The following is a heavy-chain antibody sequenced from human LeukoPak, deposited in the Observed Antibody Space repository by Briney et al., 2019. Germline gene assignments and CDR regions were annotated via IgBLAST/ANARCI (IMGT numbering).Heavy chain of an antibody. J-gene: IGHJ4*02. Sequence: SETLSLTCAVYGGSFSGYYWSWIRQPPGKGLEWIGEINHSGSTNYNPSLKSRVTISVDTSKNQFSLKLSSVTAADTAVYYCARLYGGYWGQGTLATVSS. CDR3: ARLYGGY. D-gene: IGHD3-10*02. V-gene: IGHV4-34*01. CDR2: INHSGST. CDR1: GGSFSGYY.